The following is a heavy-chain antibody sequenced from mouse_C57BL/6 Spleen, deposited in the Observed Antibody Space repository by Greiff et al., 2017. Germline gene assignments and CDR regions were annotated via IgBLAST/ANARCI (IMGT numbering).Heavy chain of an antibody. D-gene: IGHD1-1*01. CDR1: GFTFTDYY. CDR2: IRNKANGYTT. Sequence: EVKLMESGGGLVQPGGSLSLSCAASGFTFTDYYMSWVRQPPGKALEWLGFIRNKANGYTTEYSASVKGRFTISRDNSQSILYLQMNALRAEDSATYYCARYRTTVEYFDVWGTGTTVTVSS. V-gene: IGHV7-3*01. CDR3: ARYRTTVEYFDV. J-gene: IGHJ1*03.